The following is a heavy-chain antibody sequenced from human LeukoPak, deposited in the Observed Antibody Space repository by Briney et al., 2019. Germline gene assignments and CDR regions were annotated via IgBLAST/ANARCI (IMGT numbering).Heavy chain of an antibody. D-gene: IGHD3-9*01. V-gene: IGHV3-21*01. CDR2: ITAGSVNM. J-gene: IGHJ1*01. CDR3: AKVQDDSATWFEYFQH. Sequence: PGGSLRLSCAASGLTFSTHTMNWVRQAPGKGLEWVSSITAGSVNMYYADAVKGRFTISRDNAKNSLFLQMNSLRAEDTAVYYCAKVQDDSATWFEYFQHWGQGTLVTVSS. CDR1: GLTFSTHT.